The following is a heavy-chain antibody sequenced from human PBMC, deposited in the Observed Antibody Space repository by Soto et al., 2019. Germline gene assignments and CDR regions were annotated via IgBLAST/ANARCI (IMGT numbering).Heavy chain of an antibody. Sequence: QLHLQESGPGLVKPLETLSLTCSVSGGSISRSSYYWGWIRQPPGKGPEWIGSIFFIGNTYYNPSLKSRLTISVDTSKNQFSLKMSSVTAADTAVYYCARHGSGWPFDYWGQGTLVTVSS. D-gene: IGHD6-19*01. CDR1: GGSISRSSYY. V-gene: IGHV4-39*01. CDR3: ARHGSGWPFDY. J-gene: IGHJ4*02. CDR2: IFFIGNT.